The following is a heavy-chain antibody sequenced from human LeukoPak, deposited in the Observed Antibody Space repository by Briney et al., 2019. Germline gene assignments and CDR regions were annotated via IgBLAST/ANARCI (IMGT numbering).Heavy chain of an antibody. CDR2: IYYSGST. J-gene: IGHJ6*02. V-gene: IGHV4-31*03. D-gene: IGHD4-17*01. CDR1: GGSISSGGYY. Sequence: PSETLSLTCTVSGGSISSGGYYWSWIRQHPGKGLEWIGYIYYSGSTYYNPSLKSRVTISVDTSKNQFSLKLSSVTAADTAVYYCAREDPQTTVPEGMDVWGQGTTVTFSS. CDR3: AREDPQTTVPEGMDV.